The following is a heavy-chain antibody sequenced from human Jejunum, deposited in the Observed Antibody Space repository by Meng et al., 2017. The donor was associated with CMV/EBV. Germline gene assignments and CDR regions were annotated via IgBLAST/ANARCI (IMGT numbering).Heavy chain of an antibody. CDR1: GFTFSSYN. CDR3: ARDIDH. Sequence: VQLVASGGGLVKPGGSLRLSCIGSGFTFSSYNMNWVRQAPGKGLEWVSSISSSSRYINYADSVKGRFTISRDNAKNSLYLQMNSLRVEDTAIYYCARDIDHWGQGTLVTVSS. V-gene: IGHV3-21*01. CDR2: ISSSSRYI. J-gene: IGHJ5*02.